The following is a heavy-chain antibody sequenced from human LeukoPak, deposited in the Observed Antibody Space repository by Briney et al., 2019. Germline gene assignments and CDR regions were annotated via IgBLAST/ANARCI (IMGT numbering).Heavy chain of an antibody. CDR2: ISAYNGNT. D-gene: IGHD2-2*01. CDR3: ARGPEGYCSSTSCYGYYYYMDV. J-gene: IGHJ6*03. V-gene: IGHV1-18*04. Sequence: GASVKVSCKASGYTFTGYYMHWVRQAPGQGLEWMGWISAYNGNTNYAQKLQGRVTMTTDTSTSTAYMELRSLRSDDTAVYYCARGPEGYCSSTSCYGYYYYMDVWGKGTTVTVSS. CDR1: GYTFTGYY.